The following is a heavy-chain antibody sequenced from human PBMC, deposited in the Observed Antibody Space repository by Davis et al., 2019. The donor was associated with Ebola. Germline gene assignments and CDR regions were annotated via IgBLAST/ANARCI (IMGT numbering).Heavy chain of an antibody. Sequence: SVKVSCKASGGTFSSYAISWVRQAPGQGLEWMGWINPNSGGTNYAQKFQDRVTITRDTSASTANMELSSLRSEDTAVYYCARDGGFYDSSGYYWDYYYYMDVWGKGTTVTVSS. D-gene: IGHD3-22*01. CDR3: ARDGGFYDSSGYYWDYYYYMDV. J-gene: IGHJ6*03. CDR2: INPNSGGT. CDR1: GGTFSSYA. V-gene: IGHV1-69*10.